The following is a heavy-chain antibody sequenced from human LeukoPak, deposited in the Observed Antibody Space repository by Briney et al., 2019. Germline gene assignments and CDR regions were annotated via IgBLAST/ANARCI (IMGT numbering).Heavy chain of an antibody. CDR3: ARDQGSGYYYYGMDV. CDR1: GFTFSSYE. Sequence: GGSLRLSCAASGFTFSSYEMNWVRQAPGKGLEWVSYISSSGSTIYYADSVKGRFTISRDSAKNSLYLQMNSLRAEDTAVYYCARDQGSGYYYYGMDVWGKGTTVTVSS. D-gene: IGHD2-15*01. CDR2: ISSSGSTI. V-gene: IGHV3-48*03. J-gene: IGHJ6*04.